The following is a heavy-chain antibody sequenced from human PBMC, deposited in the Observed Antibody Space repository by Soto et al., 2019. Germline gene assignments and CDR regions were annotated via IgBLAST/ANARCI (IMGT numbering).Heavy chain of an antibody. V-gene: IGHV3-30-3*01. D-gene: IGHD3-3*02. Sequence: PGGSLRLSCAASGFTFSSYAMHGVRQAPGKGLEWVAVISYDGSNKYYADSVKGRFTISRDNSKNTLYLQMNSLRAEDTAVYYCARTLVLRAYYYYGMDVWGQGTTVTVSS. CDR3: ARTLVLRAYYYYGMDV. CDR1: GFTFSSYA. J-gene: IGHJ6*02. CDR2: ISYDGSNK.